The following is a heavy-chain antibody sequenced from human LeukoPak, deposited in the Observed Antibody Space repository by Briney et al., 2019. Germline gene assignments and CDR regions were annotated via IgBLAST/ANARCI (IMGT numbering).Heavy chain of an antibody. D-gene: IGHD2-2*01. CDR1: GYTFTGYY. V-gene: IGHV1-2*02. CDR2: ITPNSGGT. Sequence: ASVKVSCKASGYTFTGYYMNCVRQAPGQVLEWMGWITPNSGGTTYAQKFKGRVTMTRDTSISTAYMELSRLRSDDTAVYYCARVEVVVVPAASDYCYGMDVWGQGTTVTVSS. CDR3: ARVEVVVVPAASDYCYGMDV. J-gene: IGHJ6*02.